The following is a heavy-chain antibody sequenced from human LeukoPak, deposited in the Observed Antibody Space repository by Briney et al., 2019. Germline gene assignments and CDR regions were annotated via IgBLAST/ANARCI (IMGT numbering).Heavy chain of an antibody. Sequence: PGGSLRLSCAASGFTFSSYWMSWVRQAPGKGLEWVANIKQDGSEKYYVDSVKGRFTISRDNAKNSLYLQMNSLRAEDTAVYYRARNFDWLYQILDYWGQGTLVTVSS. J-gene: IGHJ4*02. CDR2: IKQDGSEK. CDR3: ARNFDWLYQILDY. CDR1: GFTFSSYW. V-gene: IGHV3-7*03. D-gene: IGHD3-9*01.